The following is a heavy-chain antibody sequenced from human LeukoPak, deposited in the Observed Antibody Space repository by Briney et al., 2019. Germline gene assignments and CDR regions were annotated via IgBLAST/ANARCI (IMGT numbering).Heavy chain of an antibody. J-gene: IGHJ5*02. Sequence: SETLSLTCTVSGGSISSYYWSWIRQPPGKGLEWIGYIYYSGSTNYNPSFKSRVTISVDTSKNQFSLKLSSVTAADTAVYYCARVSPRGVIITPNKWFDPWGQGTLVTVSS. D-gene: IGHD3-10*01. V-gene: IGHV4-59*01. CDR2: IYYSGST. CDR1: GGSISSYY. CDR3: ARVSPRGVIITPNKWFDP.